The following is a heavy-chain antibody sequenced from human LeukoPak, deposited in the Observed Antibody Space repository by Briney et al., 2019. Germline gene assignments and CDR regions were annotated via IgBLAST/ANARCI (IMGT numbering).Heavy chain of an antibody. Sequence: GASVKVSCKASGGTFSSYAISWVRQAPGQGLEWMGRIIPILGIANYAQKFQGRVTITADKSTSTGYMELSSLRSEDTAVYYCARDPGGFLWPSLWGQGTLVTVSS. V-gene: IGHV1-69*04. CDR1: GGTFSSYA. J-gene: IGHJ4*02. CDR2: IIPILGIA. CDR3: ARDPGGFLWPSL. D-gene: IGHD3-10*01.